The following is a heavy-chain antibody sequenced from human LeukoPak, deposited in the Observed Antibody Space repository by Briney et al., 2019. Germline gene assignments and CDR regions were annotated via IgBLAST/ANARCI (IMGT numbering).Heavy chain of an antibody. CDR3: ARLGGTVTTGVDY. V-gene: IGHV4-34*01. CDR1: GGSFSGYY. J-gene: IGHJ4*02. Sequence: SETLSLTCAVYGGSFSGYYWSWTRQPPGKGLEWIGEINHSGSTNYNPSLKSRVTISVDTSKNQFSLKLSSVTAADTAVYYCARLGGTVTTGVDYWGQGTLVTVSS. D-gene: IGHD4-11*01. CDR2: INHSGST.